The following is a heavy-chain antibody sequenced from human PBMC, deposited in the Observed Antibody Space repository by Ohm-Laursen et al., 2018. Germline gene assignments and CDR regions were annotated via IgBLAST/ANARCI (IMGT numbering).Heavy chain of an antibody. D-gene: IGHD4-17*01. CDR2: IYHSGTT. V-gene: IGHV4-38-2*01. J-gene: IGHJ4*02. CDR3: ARGNYGDNSFDY. CDR1: GYSISSGYY. Sequence: TLSLTCAVSGYSISSGYYWGCIRQPPGKGLEWIGSIYHSGTTYYNPSLKSRVTISVDTSKNQFSLKLSSVTAADTAVYYCARGNYGDNSFDYWGQGTLVTVSS.